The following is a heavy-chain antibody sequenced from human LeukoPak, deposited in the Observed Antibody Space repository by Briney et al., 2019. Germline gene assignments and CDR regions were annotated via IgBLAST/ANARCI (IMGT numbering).Heavy chain of an antibody. CDR3: AKRINWNVDY. D-gene: IGHD1-1*01. CDR1: GYSFTSHW. J-gene: IGHJ4*02. Sequence: GESLKISCKGSGYSFTSHWIGWVRQMPGKGLEWMGIIHPGDSDTRYSPSFQGQVTISAGKSISTAYLQWNSLKASDTAMYYCAKRINWNVDYWGQGTLVTVSS. CDR2: IHPGDSDT. V-gene: IGHV5-51*01.